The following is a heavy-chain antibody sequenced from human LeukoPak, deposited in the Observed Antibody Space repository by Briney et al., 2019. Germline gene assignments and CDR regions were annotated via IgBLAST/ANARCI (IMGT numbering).Heavy chain of an antibody. J-gene: IGHJ4*01. CDR1: GLSFDAYA. Sequence: GGSLRLSCAASGLSFDAYAMGWMRQAPGKGLEWVSAISGSGRGTYYSDSVKGRFTISRDNSKNTLYLQMNSLRAEDTAVYYCPKDPTYYYDSSGYYFDYWGQGTLVTVSS. D-gene: IGHD3-22*01. CDR2: ISGSGRGT. V-gene: IGHV3-23*01. CDR3: PKDPTYYYDSSGYYFDY.